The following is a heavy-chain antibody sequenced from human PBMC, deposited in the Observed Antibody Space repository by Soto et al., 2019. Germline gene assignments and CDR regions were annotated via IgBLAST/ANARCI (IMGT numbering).Heavy chain of an antibody. V-gene: IGHV3-23*01. J-gene: IGHJ4*02. CDR2: ISGSGGST. D-gene: IGHD2-21*02. Sequence: EVQLLESGGGLVQPGGSLRLSCAASGFTFSSYAMSWVRQAPGKGLEWVSAISGSGGSTYYADSVKGRFTISRDNSKNTLYLQMNSLRAEDTAVYYCSKTVGQLVLVTTYYFDYWGQGTLVTVSS. CDR1: GFTFSSYA. CDR3: SKTVGQLVLVTTYYFDY.